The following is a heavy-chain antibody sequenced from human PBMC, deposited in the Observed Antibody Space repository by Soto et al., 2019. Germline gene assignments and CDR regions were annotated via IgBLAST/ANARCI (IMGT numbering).Heavy chain of an antibody. V-gene: IGHV4-4*07. CDR1: GGSIRNYY. D-gene: IGHD5-18*01. CDR3: ARDVQSGYTYGYDWIDP. Sequence: PSETLSLTCTVSGGSIRNYYWNWIRQPAGKGLEWLGRIYTSGSTNYNPSLKSRVTMSVDTSKNQFSLKLSSVTAADTAVYYCARDVQSGYTYGYDWIDPWGQGALVTVSS. J-gene: IGHJ5*02. CDR2: IYTSGST.